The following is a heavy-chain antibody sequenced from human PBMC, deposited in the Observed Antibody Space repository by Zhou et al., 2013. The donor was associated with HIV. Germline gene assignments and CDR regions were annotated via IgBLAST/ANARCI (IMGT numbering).Heavy chain of an antibody. CDR2: IIPIFGTA. V-gene: IGHV1-69*05. CDR3: ARGFWSGYLPFTTGDYYMDV. CDR1: GGTFSSYA. J-gene: IGHJ6*03. D-gene: IGHD3-3*01. Sequence: QVQLVQSGAEVKKPGSSVKVSCKASGGTFSSYAISWVRQAPGQGLEWMGGIIPIFGTANYAQKFQGRVTITTDESTSTAYMELSSLRSEDTAVYYCARGFWSGYLPFTTGDYYMDVWGKGTTVTVSS.